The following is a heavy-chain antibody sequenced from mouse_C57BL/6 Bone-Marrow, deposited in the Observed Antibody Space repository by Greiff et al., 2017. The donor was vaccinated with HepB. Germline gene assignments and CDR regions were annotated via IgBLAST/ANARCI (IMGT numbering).Heavy chain of an antibody. V-gene: IGHV1-52*01. D-gene: IGHD4-1*01. Sequence: QVQLQQPGAELVRPGSSVKLSCKASGYTFTSYWMHWVKQRPIQGLEWIGNIDPSDSETHYNQKFKDKATLTVDKSSSPAYMQLSSLTSEDSAVYYGARSFLNWWYFDVWGTGTTVTVSS. CDR3: ARSFLNWWYFDV. J-gene: IGHJ1*03. CDR2: IDPSDSET. CDR1: GYTFTSYW.